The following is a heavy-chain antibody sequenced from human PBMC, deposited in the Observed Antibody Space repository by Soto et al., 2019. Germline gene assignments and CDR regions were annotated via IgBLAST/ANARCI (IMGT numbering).Heavy chain of an antibody. CDR3: AKAREVQWLVLGY. V-gene: IGHV3-23*01. Sequence: LRLSCAASGFTFSSYAMSWVRQAPGKGLEWVSAISGSGGSTYYADSVKGRFTISRDNSKNTLYLQMNSLRAEDTAVYYCAKAREVQWLVLGYWGQGTLVTVSS. J-gene: IGHJ4*02. CDR1: GFTFSSYA. D-gene: IGHD6-19*01. CDR2: ISGSGGST.